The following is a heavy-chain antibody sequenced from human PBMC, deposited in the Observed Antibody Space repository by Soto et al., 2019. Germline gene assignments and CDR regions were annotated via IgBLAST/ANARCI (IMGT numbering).Heavy chain of an antibody. CDR1: GFTLSDYY. CDR2: TRNKPNSYTT. V-gene: IGHV3-72*01. D-gene: IGHD3-22*01. Sequence: PGGSLRLSCAVSGFTLSDYYIDWVRQAPGKGLEWIGRTRNKPNSYTTQYAASVKGRFTISRDASKNSVYLQMNSLKSDDTAVYYCARASYYYDSKVAYYFDYWGQGTLVTVSS. CDR3: ARASYYYDSKVAYYFDY. J-gene: IGHJ4*02.